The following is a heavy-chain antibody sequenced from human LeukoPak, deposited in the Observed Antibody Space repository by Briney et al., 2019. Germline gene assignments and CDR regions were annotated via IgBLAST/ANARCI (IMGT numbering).Heavy chain of an antibody. Sequence: KPSETLSLTCTVSGDSISPYYWSWIRQPPGKGLEWIGYIYYSGSTNYNPSLKSRVTISVDTSKNQFSLKLSSVTAADTAVYYCARDRELSIDPWGQGTLVTVSS. V-gene: IGHV4-59*12. CDR1: GDSISPYY. CDR2: IYYSGST. CDR3: ARDRELSIDP. D-gene: IGHD1-7*01. J-gene: IGHJ5*02.